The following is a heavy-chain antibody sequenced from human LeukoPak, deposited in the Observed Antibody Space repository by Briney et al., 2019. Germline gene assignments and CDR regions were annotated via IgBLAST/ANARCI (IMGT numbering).Heavy chain of an antibody. Sequence: GGSLRLSCAASGFTFSSNCMTWVRQAPGKGLEWVANINQDGSEKYYAASVKGRFTISRDNAKNSLYLQMNSLTAEDTAVYYCARNYDWGQGTLVTVSS. V-gene: IGHV3-7*04. D-gene: IGHD3-16*01. CDR2: INQDGSEK. CDR3: ARNYD. CDR1: GFTFSSNC. J-gene: IGHJ4*02.